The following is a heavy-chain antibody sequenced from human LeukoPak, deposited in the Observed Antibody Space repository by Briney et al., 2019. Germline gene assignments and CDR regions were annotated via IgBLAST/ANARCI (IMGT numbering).Heavy chain of an antibody. J-gene: IGHJ5*02. Sequence: GGSLRLSCAASGFTFSRYAMHWVRQAPGKGLEWVAVISYDGSNKYYADSVKGRFTISRDNSKNTLYLQMNSLRAEDTAVYYCARDNYDISGYYVFDPWGQGTLVTVSS. CDR2: ISYDGSNK. V-gene: IGHV3-30*03. CDR3: ARDNYDISGYYVFDP. CDR1: GFTFSRYA. D-gene: IGHD3-22*01.